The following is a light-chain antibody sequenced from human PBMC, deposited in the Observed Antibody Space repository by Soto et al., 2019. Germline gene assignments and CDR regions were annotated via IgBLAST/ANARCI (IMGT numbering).Light chain of an antibody. CDR1: CSDVGAYRY. CDR3: SSYTSSSTLV. Sequence: QSALTQPASVSGSPGQSITISCTGTCSDVGAYRYVSWYQQHPGKAPKLMIYEVSNRPSGVSNRFSASKSGNTASLSISGLQAEDEADYYCSSYTSSSTLVFGGGTKLTVL. J-gene: IGLJ2*01. V-gene: IGLV2-14*01. CDR2: EVS.